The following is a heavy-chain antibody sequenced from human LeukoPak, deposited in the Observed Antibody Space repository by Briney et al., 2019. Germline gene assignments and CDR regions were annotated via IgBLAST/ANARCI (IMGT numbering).Heavy chain of an antibody. CDR3: ARRNRGDSYKKPTGVCDY. CDR1: GYTFTSYG. D-gene: IGHD2-21*02. CDR2: ISAYNGNT. V-gene: IGHV1-18*01. Sequence: GASVKVSCKASGYTFTSYGISWVRQAPGQGLEWMGWISAYNGNTNYAQKLQGRVTMTTDTSTSTAYMELRSLRSDDTAVYYCARRNRGDSYKKPTGVCDYWGQGTLVTVSS. J-gene: IGHJ4*02.